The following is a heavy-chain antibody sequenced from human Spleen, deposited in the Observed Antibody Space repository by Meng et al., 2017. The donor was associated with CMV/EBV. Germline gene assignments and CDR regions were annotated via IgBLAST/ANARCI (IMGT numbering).Heavy chain of an antibody. Sequence: GESLKISCAASGFTVSSDYMAWVRQAPGKGLEWVSGIHGDGRSYYADFVKGRFTISRDDSKNTVFLQMDSLRAEDSAVYSCASGPFKNWGQGTLVTVSS. J-gene: IGHJ4*02. V-gene: IGHV3-53*01. CDR2: IHGDGRS. CDR1: GFTVSSDY. CDR3: ASGPFKN.